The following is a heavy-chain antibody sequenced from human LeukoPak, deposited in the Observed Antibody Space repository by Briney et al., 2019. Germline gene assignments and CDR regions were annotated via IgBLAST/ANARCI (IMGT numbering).Heavy chain of an antibody. CDR3: ARLLRSVTTSAIWYFDL. CDR1: GGSITSNY. J-gene: IGHJ2*01. V-gene: IGHV4-59*08. Sequence: PSETLSPTCTVSGGSITSNYCSWIRQPPGKGLEWIGYIFYSGNTNYNPSLKSRVTISLYMSKTHFSLKLSSVTAADTAVYYCARLLRSVTTSAIWYFDLWGRGTLVTVSS. CDR2: IFYSGNT. D-gene: IGHD4-17*01.